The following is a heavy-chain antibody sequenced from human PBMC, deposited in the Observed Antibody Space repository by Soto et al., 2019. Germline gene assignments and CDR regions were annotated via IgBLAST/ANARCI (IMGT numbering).Heavy chain of an antibody. D-gene: IGHD6-13*01. J-gene: IGHJ4*02. CDR1: GFSFSSYN. V-gene: IGHV3-48*02. Sequence: GGSLRLSCAASGFSFSSYNMNWVRQAPGKGLEWISYISTSGAKYYADSVKGRFTISRNNAENSLYLQMNSLRDEDTALYYCAREIAAADFDYWGQGTPVTVSS. CDR2: ISTSGAK. CDR3: AREIAAADFDY.